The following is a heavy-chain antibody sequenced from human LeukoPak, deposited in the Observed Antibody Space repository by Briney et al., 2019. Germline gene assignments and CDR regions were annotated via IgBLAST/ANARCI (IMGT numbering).Heavy chain of an antibody. CDR1: GGSISSSSYY. V-gene: IGHV4-39*07. Sequence: SETLSLTCTVSGGSISSSSYYWGWIRQPPGKGLEWIGSIYYSGSTYYNPSLKSRVTISVDTSKNQFSLKLSSVTAADTAVYYCARGAGELYPWGQGTLVTVSS. D-gene: IGHD3-16*01. CDR2: IYYSGST. CDR3: ARGAGELYP. J-gene: IGHJ5*02.